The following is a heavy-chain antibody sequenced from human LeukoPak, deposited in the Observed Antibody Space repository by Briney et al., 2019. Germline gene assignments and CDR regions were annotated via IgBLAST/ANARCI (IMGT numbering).Heavy chain of an antibody. CDR2: IDNDGSGT. J-gene: IGHJ4*02. CDR1: GXTFSSYW. V-gene: IGHV3-74*01. CDR3: ATGSGLWSPDY. D-gene: IGHD5-18*01. Sequence: PGGSLRLSCAASGXTFSSYWVRWVRQAPGKGLVWVSRIDNDGSGTSYADSVKGRFTISRDNAKNRLYVQMNSLRAEDTAVYYCATGSGLWSPDYWGQGTLVTVSS.